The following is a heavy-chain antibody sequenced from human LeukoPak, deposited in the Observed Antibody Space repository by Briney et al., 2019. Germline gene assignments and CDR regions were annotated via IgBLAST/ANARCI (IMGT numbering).Heavy chain of an antibody. Sequence: GSLRLSCAASGFTFSSYAMSWIRQPPGKGLEWIGSIYYSGSTYYNPSLKSRVTISVDTSKNQFSLKLSSVTAADTAVYYCARLYDSSGQGYFDYWGQGTLVTVSS. CDR3: ARLYDSSGQGYFDY. J-gene: IGHJ4*02. D-gene: IGHD3-22*01. CDR1: GFTFSSYA. V-gene: IGHV4-38-2*01. CDR2: IYYSGST.